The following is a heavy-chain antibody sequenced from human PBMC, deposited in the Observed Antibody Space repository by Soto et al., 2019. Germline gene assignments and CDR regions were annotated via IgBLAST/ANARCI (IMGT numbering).Heavy chain of an antibody. J-gene: IGHJ4*02. CDR1: GFTFSSYW. Sequence: EVQLVESGGDLVQPGGSLRLSCAASGFTFSSYWMHWVRQDPEKGLVWVSRINGAGISTSYADSVKGRFTISRDNAKDTLYLHMNSLGAEDTAVYYCARISQGTYCRGGNCYSDYWGQGTLVTVSS. CDR2: INGAGIST. V-gene: IGHV3-74*01. CDR3: ARISQGTYCRGGNCYSDY. D-gene: IGHD2-15*01.